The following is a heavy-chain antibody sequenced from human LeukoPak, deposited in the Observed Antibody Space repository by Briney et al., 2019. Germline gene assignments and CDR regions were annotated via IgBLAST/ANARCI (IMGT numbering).Heavy chain of an antibody. D-gene: IGHD3-9*01. V-gene: IGHV3-11*01. J-gene: IGHJ3*02. CDR1: GFTFSDYY. CDR3: AGTHYDILTGYSDAFDI. CDR2: ISSSGSTI. Sequence: PGGSLRLSCAASGFTFSDYYMSWIRQAPGKGLEWVSYISSSGSTIYYADSVKGRFTISRDNAKNSLYLQMNSLRAEDTAVYYCAGTHYDILTGYSDAFDIWGQGTMVTVSS.